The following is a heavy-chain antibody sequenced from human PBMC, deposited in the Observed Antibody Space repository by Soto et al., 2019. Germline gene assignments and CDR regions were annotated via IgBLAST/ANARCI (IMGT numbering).Heavy chain of an antibody. CDR1: EFTFNTYD. Sequence: QLVESGGGLVQPGGSLRLSCAASEFTFNTYDMNWVRQAPGKGLEWISYINSGGKTIYYADSVEGRFTVSRDNAKRSLYLQMNNLKTGDTGVYFWARTAFQSSGWYDWGQGTLVNVSS. J-gene: IGHJ4*02. V-gene: IGHV3-48*03. D-gene: IGHD6-13*01. CDR3: ARTAFQSSGWYD. CDR2: INSGGKTI.